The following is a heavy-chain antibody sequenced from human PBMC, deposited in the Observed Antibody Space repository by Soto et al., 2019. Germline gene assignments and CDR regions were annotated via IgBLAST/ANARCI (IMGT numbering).Heavy chain of an antibody. V-gene: IGHV3-7*01. D-gene: IGHD1-1*01. Sequence: GGSLRLSCAASGFTFSSYWMNWVRQAPGKGLEWVANINQDGNEDNLLDSVKGRFTISRDNAKNSLFLQMNSLGVDDTAVYYCARTGDGHHDFLDYWGQGALVTVSS. CDR3: ARTGDGHHDFLDY. CDR2: INQDGNED. J-gene: IGHJ4*02. CDR1: GFTFSSYW.